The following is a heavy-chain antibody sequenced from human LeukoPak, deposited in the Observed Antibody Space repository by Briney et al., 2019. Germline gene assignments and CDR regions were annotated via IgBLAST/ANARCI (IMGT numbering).Heavy chain of an antibody. D-gene: IGHD3-10*01. Sequence: GGSLRLTCAASGFTFSSYAMSWVRQAPGKGLEWVSAISGSGGSTYYADSVKGRFTISRDNSKNTLYLQMNSLRAEDTAVYYCAKDQVRASGPYWGQGTLVTVSS. CDR1: GFTFSSYA. CDR3: AKDQVRASGPY. J-gene: IGHJ4*02. V-gene: IGHV3-23*01. CDR2: ISGSGGST.